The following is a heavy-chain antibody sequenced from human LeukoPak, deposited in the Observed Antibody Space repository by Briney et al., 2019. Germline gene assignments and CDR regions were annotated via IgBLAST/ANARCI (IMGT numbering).Heavy chain of an antibody. CDR2: IKEDGSEQ. Sequence: GGSLRLSCAASGFSFSTYWMSWLRQAPGKGLEWVANIKEDGSEQYYVDSVKGRFTISRDNAKNSLYLQMNSLRGEDTAVYYCARMYYYNSGACAFDFWGQGTMVTVSS. D-gene: IGHD3-10*01. CDR1: GFSFSTYW. V-gene: IGHV3-7*01. CDR3: ARMYYYNSGACAFDF. J-gene: IGHJ3*01.